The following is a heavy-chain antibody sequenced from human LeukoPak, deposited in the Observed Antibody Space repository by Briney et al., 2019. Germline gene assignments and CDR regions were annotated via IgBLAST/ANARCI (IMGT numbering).Heavy chain of an antibody. J-gene: IGHJ6*03. CDR3: AKGAVTPYYYYYMDV. CDR1: GFTYGTYA. Sequence: GGSLRLSCAASGFTYGTYAVSWVRQAPGKGLDWVSAISDTGAATYYADSVRGRFTVSRDNSINTVYLQMNSLRAEDTAVYYCAKGAVTPYYYYYMDVWGKGTTVTVSS. CDR2: ISDTGAAT. V-gene: IGHV3-23*01. D-gene: IGHD4-23*01.